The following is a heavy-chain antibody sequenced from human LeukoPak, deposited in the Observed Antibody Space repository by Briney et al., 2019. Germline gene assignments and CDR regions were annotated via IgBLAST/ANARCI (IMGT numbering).Heavy chain of an antibody. Sequence: SGTLSLTCAVSGVSISSSNWWSWVRQPPGKGLEWIGEIYHSGSTNYNPSLKSRVTISVDKSKNQFSLKLSSVTAADTAVYYCARDLAGVLVGATYDAFDIWGQGTMVTVSS. CDR3: ARDLAGVLVGATYDAFDI. D-gene: IGHD1-26*01. J-gene: IGHJ3*02. CDR1: GVSISSSNW. V-gene: IGHV4-4*02. CDR2: IYHSGST.